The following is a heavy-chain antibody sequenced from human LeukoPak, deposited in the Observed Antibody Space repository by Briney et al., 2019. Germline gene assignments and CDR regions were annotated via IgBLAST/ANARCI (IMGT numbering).Heavy chain of an antibody. Sequence: PGGSLRLSCAVSGFTFDDHAMHWVRQAPGKGLEWVSGISRNSGSRGYADSVKGRFTISRDNAKNSLYLQMNSLRAEDTALYHCARGRYSSTWGNFDYWGQGTLVTVSS. CDR1: GFTFDDHA. J-gene: IGHJ4*02. V-gene: IGHV3-9*01. CDR2: ISRNSGSR. D-gene: IGHD6-13*01. CDR3: ARGRYSSTWGNFDY.